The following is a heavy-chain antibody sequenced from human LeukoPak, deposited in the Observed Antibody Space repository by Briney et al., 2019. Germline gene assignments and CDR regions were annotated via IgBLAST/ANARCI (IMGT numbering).Heavy chain of an antibody. Sequence: GGSLRLSCAASGFTFSSYAMSWVRQAPGKGLECVANIKEDGREKYYVDSVKGRFTISRDNAKNSLYLQMSSLRAEDTAVYYCARGGRPDYWGQGTLVTVSS. CDR3: ARGGRPDY. CDR2: IKEDGREK. CDR1: GFTFSSYA. D-gene: IGHD3-10*01. J-gene: IGHJ4*02. V-gene: IGHV3-7*01.